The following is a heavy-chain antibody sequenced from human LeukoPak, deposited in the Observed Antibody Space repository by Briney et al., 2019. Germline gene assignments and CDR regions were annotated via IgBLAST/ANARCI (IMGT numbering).Heavy chain of an antibody. Sequence: ASVKVSCKASGYTFTNYGISWVRQAPGQGLEWMGWISVYNGNTNYAQKLQGRVTMTTDTSTSTAYMELRSLRSDDTAVYYCARVEYSGSYKYMDVWGKGTTVIVSS. CDR1: GYTFTNYG. J-gene: IGHJ6*03. CDR2: ISVYNGNT. D-gene: IGHD1-26*01. V-gene: IGHV1-18*01. CDR3: ARVEYSGSYKYMDV.